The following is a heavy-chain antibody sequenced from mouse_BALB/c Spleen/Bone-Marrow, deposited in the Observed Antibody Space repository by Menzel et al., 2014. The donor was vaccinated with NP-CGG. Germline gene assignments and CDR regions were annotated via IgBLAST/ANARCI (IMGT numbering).Heavy chain of an antibody. Sequence: VQLKESGPELVKPGASVKISCKASGYSFTGYFMNWVMQSHGKSLEWIGRINPYNGDTFYNQKFKGKATLTVDKSSSTAHMELRSLASEGSAVYYCAGSGDYDGFAYWGQGTLVTVSA. CDR2: INPYNGDT. V-gene: IGHV1-20*02. J-gene: IGHJ3*01. CDR1: GYSFTGYF. CDR3: AGSGDYDGFAY. D-gene: IGHD2-4*01.